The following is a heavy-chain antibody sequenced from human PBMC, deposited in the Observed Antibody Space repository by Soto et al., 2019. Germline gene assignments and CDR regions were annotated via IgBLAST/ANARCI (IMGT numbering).Heavy chain of an antibody. CDR3: ARGFDVDIVATSTGFDY. D-gene: IGHD5-12*01. V-gene: IGHV1-69*13. Sequence: GASVKVSCKASGGTFSSYAISWVRQAPGQGLEWMGGIIPIFGTANYAQKFQGRVTITADESTSTAYMELSSLRSEDTAVYYCARGFDVDIVATSTGFDYWGQGTLVTVSS. CDR1: GGTFSSYA. J-gene: IGHJ4*02. CDR2: IIPIFGTA.